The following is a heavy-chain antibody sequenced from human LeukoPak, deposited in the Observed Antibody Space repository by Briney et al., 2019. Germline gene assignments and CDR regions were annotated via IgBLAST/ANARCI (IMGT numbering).Heavy chain of an antibody. CDR2: IYADFDNT. CDR3: ARAMSTFGGVRNYFDS. D-gene: IGHD3-16*01. V-gene: IGHV3-53*03. Sequence: PGGSLRLSCAASGFTVSGDYMSWVRQAPGKGLEWVSVIYADFDNTDYADSVNGRFRISRDNAKSSLDLEMNSLRAEDTAVYYCARAMSTFGGVRNYFDSWGQGTLVTVSS. J-gene: IGHJ4*02. CDR1: GFTVSGDY.